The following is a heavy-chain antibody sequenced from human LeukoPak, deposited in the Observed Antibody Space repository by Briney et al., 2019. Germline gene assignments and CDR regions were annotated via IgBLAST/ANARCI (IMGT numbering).Heavy chain of an antibody. CDR3: AIAVAGLCWFDP. V-gene: IGHV5-51*01. D-gene: IGHD6-19*01. J-gene: IGHJ5*02. CDR1: GYTFTSYW. Sequence: GESLKISCKGSGYTFTSYWIGWVRQMPGKGLGWMGIIYPRDSDTRYSPSFQGQVTISADKSISTAYLQRSSLKASDTAMYYCAIAVAGLCWFDPWGQGTLVTVSS. CDR2: IYPRDSDT.